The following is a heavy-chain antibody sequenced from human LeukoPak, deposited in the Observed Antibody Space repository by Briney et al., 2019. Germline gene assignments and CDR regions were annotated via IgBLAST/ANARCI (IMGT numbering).Heavy chain of an antibody. D-gene: IGHD6-25*01. CDR2: IIPIFGTA. CDR1: GGTFSSYA. CDR3: ARDQVEYSTAYGLGY. V-gene: IGHV1-69*05. Sequence: GASVKVSCKASGGTFSSYAISWVGQAPGQGLEWMGGIIPIFGTANYAQKFQGRVTITTDKSTSTAYMELSSLRSEDTAVYYCARDQVEYSTAYGLGYWGQGTLVTVSS. J-gene: IGHJ4*02.